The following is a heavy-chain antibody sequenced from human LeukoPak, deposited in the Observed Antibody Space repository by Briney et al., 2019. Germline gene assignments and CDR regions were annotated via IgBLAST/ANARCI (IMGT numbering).Heavy chain of an antibody. V-gene: IGHV3-7*03. CDR1: GFTLSSYW. CDR2: IKEDGSEK. CDR3: ARDRRDYGMDV. Sequence: GGSLRLSCAASGFTLSSYWMSWVRQAPGKGLEWVASIKEDGSEKYYVDSVKGRFTISRDNAKNSLYLQMNSLRAEDTAVYYCARDRRDYGMDVWGQGTTVTVSS. J-gene: IGHJ6*02.